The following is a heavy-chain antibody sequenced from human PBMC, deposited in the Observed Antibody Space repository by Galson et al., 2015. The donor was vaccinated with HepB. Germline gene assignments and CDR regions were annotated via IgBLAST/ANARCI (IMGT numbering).Heavy chain of an antibody. J-gene: IGHJ4*02. D-gene: IGHD2-8*01. V-gene: IGHV3-33*01. CDR3: ARDSGNGGSQD. CDR1: GFTFRIHG. CDR2: IWSDGTNK. Sequence: SLRLSCAASGFTFRIHGMNWVRQAPGKGLEWVASIWSDGTNKYYADSVKGRFTIPRDNSKNALYLQMNSLRAEDTAVYYCARDSGNGGSQDWGQGTLVSVSS.